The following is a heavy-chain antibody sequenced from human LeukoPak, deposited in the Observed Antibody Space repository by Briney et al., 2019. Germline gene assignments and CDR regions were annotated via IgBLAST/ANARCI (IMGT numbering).Heavy chain of an antibody. Sequence: GGSLRLSCAASGFTFSDYYMSWIRQAPGKGREWVSYISSSGSTIYYADSVKGRFTISRDNAKNSLYLQMNSLRAEDTAVYYCAKDRDDSSGYGWFDPWGQGTLVTVSS. J-gene: IGHJ5*02. CDR2: ISSSGSTI. V-gene: IGHV3-11*01. CDR1: GFTFSDYY. D-gene: IGHD3-22*01. CDR3: AKDRDDSSGYGWFDP.